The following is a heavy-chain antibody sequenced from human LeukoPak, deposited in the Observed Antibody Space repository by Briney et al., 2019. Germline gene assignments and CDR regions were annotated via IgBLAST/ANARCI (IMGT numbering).Heavy chain of an antibody. J-gene: IGHJ4*02. V-gene: IGHV3-30-3*01. Sequence: PGGSLRLSCAASGFTFSSYAMHWVRQAPGKGLEWVAVISYDGSNKYYADSVKGRFTISRDNSKNTLYLQMNSLRAEDTAVYYCARTLWILDYWGQGTLVTVSS. CDR1: GFTFSSYA. D-gene: IGHD2/OR15-2a*01. CDR2: ISYDGSNK. CDR3: ARTLWILDY.